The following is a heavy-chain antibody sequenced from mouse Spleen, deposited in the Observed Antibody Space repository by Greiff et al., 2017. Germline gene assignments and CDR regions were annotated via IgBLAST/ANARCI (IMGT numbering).Heavy chain of an antibody. CDR1: GFTFSSYA. CDR3: ARTLGLHLMDY. CDR2: ISSGGSYT. D-gene: IGHD3-1*01. Sequence: DVMLVESGGGLVKPGGSLKLSCAASGFTFSSYAMSWVRQTPEKRLEWVATISSGGSYTYYPDSVKGRFTISRDNAKNTLFLQMTSLRSEDTAMYYCARTLGLHLMDYWGQGTSVTVSS. V-gene: IGHV5-9-1*01. J-gene: IGHJ4*01.